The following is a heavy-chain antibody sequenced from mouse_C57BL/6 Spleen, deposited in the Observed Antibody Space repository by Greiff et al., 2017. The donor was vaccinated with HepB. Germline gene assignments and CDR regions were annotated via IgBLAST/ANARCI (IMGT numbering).Heavy chain of an antibody. CDR2: ISDGGSYT. CDR1: GFTFSSYA. V-gene: IGHV5-4*03. D-gene: IGHD1-1*01. J-gene: IGHJ3*01. Sequence: EVKLVESGGGLVKPGGSLKLSCAASGFTFSSYAMSWVRQTPEKRLEWVATISDGGSYTYYPDNVKGRFTISRDNAKTNLYLQMSHLKSEDTAMYYCARGGYYGSSPWFAYWGQGTLVTVSA. CDR3: ARGGYYGSSPWFAY.